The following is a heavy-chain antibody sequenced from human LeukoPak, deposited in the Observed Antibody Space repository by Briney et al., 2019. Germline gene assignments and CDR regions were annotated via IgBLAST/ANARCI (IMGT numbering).Heavy chain of an antibody. J-gene: IGHJ5*02. V-gene: IGHV4-59*01. CDR3: VRSKSGTYGWFDP. D-gene: IGHD4-17*01. Sequence: PSETLSLTCTVPGGSISNYFWSWIRQPPGKGLEWIGYIYYTGSANYSPSLKSRVTISIDTSKTQFSLKVSSVTAADTAIYYCVRSKSGTYGWFDPWGQGTLVTVFS. CDR1: GGSISNYF. CDR2: IYYTGSA.